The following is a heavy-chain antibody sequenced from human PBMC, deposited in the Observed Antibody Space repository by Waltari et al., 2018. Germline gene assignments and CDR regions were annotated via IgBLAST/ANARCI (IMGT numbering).Heavy chain of an antibody. CDR3: ARGRGERAGTGYYYYYGMDV. D-gene: IGHD6-19*01. CDR1: GGSISSSSYY. CDR2: IYYSGST. Sequence: QLQLQESGPGLVKPSETLSLTCTVSGGSISSSSYYWGWIRHPPGKGLEWIGSIYYSGSTYYNPSLKSRVTISVDTSKNQFSLKLSSVTAADTAVYYCARGRGERAGTGYYYYYGMDVWGQGTTVTVSS. V-gene: IGHV4-39*07. J-gene: IGHJ6*02.